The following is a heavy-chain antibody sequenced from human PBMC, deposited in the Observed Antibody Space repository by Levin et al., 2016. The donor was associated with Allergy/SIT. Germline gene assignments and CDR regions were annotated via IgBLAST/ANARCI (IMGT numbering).Heavy chain of an antibody. Sequence: VRQAPGKGLEWVSAISGSGGSTYYADSVKGRFTISRDNSKNTLYLQMNSLRAEDTAVYYCAKPLSLMSLGGDDAFDIWGQGTMVTVSS. D-gene: IGHD3-16*01. J-gene: IGHJ3*02. V-gene: IGHV3-23*01. CDR3: AKPLSLMSLGGDDAFDI. CDR2: ISGSGGST.